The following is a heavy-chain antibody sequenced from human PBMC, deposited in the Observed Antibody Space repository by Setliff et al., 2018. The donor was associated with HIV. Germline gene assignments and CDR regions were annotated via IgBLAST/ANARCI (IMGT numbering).Heavy chain of an antibody. D-gene: IGHD5-12*01. J-gene: IGHJ5*02. CDR1: GGTFSRYA. CDR3: ARDGYNYGNWFDP. V-gene: IGHV1-69*01. CDR2: IIPILDTV. Sequence: VKVSCKASGGTFSRYAISWVRQAPGQGLEWMGGIIPILDTVKYAQSFQCRITITADESTSTVYMEMRSLRSDDTAMYYCARDGYNYGNWFDPWGQGTLVTVSS.